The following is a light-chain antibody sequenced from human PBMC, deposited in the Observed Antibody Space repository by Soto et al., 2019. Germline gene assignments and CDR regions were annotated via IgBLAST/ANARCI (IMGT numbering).Light chain of an antibody. CDR1: SGHISYA. CDR3: QTWGTGIRI. CDR2: LNSDGSY. Sequence: QLVLTQSPSASASLGASVKLTCTLSSGHISYAIAWHQQQPEKGPRFLMKLNSDGSYTKGDGIPDRFSGSSSGAERYLTISSLQSENEADYYCQTWGTGIRIFGGGTQLTVL. V-gene: IGLV4-69*02. J-gene: IGLJ2*01.